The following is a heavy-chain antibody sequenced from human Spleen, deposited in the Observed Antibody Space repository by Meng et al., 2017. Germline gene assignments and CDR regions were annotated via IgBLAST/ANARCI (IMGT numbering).Heavy chain of an antibody. CDR1: GGSISSSNW. Sequence: QGQVREWGPGRVNSSGTLSRTCGGSGGSISSSNWWTWVRQPPGKGLEWIGEIYHSGSTNYSPSLKSRVTLSVDKSKNQFSLKLRSVTAADTAVYYCARLILDSSGYYYIMDYWGQGTLVTVSS. CDR3: ARLILDSSGYYYIMDY. V-gene: IGHV4-4*02. J-gene: IGHJ4*02. CDR2: IYHSGST. D-gene: IGHD3-22*01.